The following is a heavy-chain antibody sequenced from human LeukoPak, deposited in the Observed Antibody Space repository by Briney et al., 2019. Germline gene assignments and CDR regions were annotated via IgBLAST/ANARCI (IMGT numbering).Heavy chain of an antibody. CDR1: GGSTSSSSYY. CDR3: ARQGRYYDSSGYYSPFDY. V-gene: IGHV4-39*01. D-gene: IGHD3-22*01. J-gene: IGHJ4*02. Sequence: PLETLSLTCTVSGGSTSSSSYYWGWIRQPPGNGLEWIGSIYYSGSTYYNPSLKSRVTISVDTSKNQFSLKLSSVTAADTAVYYCARQGRYYDSSGYYSPFDYWGQGTLVTVSS. CDR2: IYYSGST.